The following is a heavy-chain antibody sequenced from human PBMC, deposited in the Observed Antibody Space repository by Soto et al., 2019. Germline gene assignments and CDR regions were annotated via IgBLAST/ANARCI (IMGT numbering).Heavy chain of an antibody. D-gene: IGHD3-10*01. CDR3: ARLPRYGSGTYPEF. CDR1: GGSISGSGGL. V-gene: IGHV4-39*01. CDR2: IYHNRNT. J-gene: IGHJ4*02. Sequence: QLHLQESGPGLVKPSETLSLTCTVSGGSISGSGGLWGWIRQPPGKGLESIGTIYHNRNTYYDPSLWSRVTMSVDTSKNEFSLNLNSLTAADTAVYYCARLPRYGSGTYPEFWGQGTLVTVSS.